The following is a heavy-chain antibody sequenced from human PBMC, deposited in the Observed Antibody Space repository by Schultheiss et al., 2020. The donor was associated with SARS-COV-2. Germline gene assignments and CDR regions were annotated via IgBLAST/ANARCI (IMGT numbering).Heavy chain of an antibody. CDR3: ARDYDSSGYSFDY. Sequence: SETLSLTCTVSGGSISSSSYYWGWIRQPPGKGLEWIGSIYHSGSTYYNPSLKSRVTISVDTSKNQFSLKLSSVTAADTAVYYCARDYDSSGYSFDYWGQGTLVTVSS. D-gene: IGHD3-22*01. CDR1: GGSISSSSYY. J-gene: IGHJ4*02. CDR2: IYHSGST. V-gene: IGHV4-39*07.